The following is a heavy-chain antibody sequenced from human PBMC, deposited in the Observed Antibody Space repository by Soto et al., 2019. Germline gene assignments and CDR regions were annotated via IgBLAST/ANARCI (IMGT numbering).Heavy chain of an antibody. D-gene: IGHD2-2*01. J-gene: IGHJ6*03. Sequence: GGSLRLSCAASGFTFSSYWMSWVRQAPGRGLEWVANIKQDGSEKYYVDSVKGRFTISRDNAKNSLCLQMNSLRAEDTAVYYCARVGGLTVVVPATHYYYYYMDVWGKGTTVTVSS. CDR1: GFTFSSYW. CDR2: IKQDGSEK. V-gene: IGHV3-7*01. CDR3: ARVGGLTVVVPATHYYYYYMDV.